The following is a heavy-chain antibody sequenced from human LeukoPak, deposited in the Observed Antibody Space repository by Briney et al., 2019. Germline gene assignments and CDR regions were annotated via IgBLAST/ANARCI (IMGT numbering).Heavy chain of an antibody. D-gene: IGHD1-26*01. CDR1: GVTNS. Sequence: GGSLRLSCVMSGVTNSMSWVRQAPGKGLEWVSSISASGGGTHYTGSVKGRFTISRDNSKKTIYLQMNSLRVDDTAKYFCAAWDPNFYYMDVWGKGTTVTVSS. J-gene: IGHJ6*03. V-gene: IGHV3-23*01. CDR2: ISASGGGT. CDR3: AAWDPNFYYMDV.